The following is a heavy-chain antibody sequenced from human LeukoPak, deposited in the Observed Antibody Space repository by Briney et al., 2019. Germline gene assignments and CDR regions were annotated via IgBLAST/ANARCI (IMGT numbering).Heavy chain of an antibody. CDR3: ARDWDTMVRGLTIGY. J-gene: IGHJ4*02. CDR1: GFTFSNYA. D-gene: IGHD3-10*01. Sequence: GGSLRLSCAASGFTFSNYAIHWVRQAPGKGLEWVSFISYDGSNIYYADSVKGRFTISRDNSKNTLYLQMNSLTAEDTAVYYCARDWDTMVRGLTIGYWGQGTLVTVSS. CDR2: ISYDGSNI. V-gene: IGHV3-30-3*01.